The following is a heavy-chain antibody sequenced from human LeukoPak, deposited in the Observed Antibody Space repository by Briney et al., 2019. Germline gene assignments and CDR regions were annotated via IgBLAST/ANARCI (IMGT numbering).Heavy chain of an antibody. CDR2: ISPDGGNT. CDR1: GFIFSSYS. V-gene: IGHV3-64*01. J-gene: IGHJ4*02. CDR3: AREQPAGSTDC. D-gene: IGHD2-2*01. Sequence: GGSLRLSCAASGFIFSSYSMHWVRQAPGKGLEYVSVISPDGGNTYYINSVKGRFTISRDNSKNTLYLQMGSLREEDTAVYYCAREQPAGSTDCWGQGTLVTVSS.